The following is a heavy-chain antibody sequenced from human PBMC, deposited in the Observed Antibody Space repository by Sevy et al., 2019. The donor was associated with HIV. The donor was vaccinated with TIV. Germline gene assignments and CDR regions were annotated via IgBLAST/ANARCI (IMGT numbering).Heavy chain of an antibody. D-gene: IGHD5-12*01. Sequence: GGSLRLSCAASGFTFSNYWMSWVRQAPGKGLEWVANIKKDGSEKYYVDSVKGRFTISRDNSKNTVYLQMNSLRAEDTAVYYCDIHGYDDDAPWGQGTLVTVSS. CDR2: IKKDGSEK. CDR1: GFTFSNYW. J-gene: IGHJ5*02. V-gene: IGHV3-7*01. CDR3: DIHGYDDDAP.